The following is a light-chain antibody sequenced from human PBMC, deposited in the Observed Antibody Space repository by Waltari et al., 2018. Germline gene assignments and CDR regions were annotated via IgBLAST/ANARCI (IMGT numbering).Light chain of an antibody. Sequence: SYVLTQPPSVSVAPGKTARITCGGNNIGRQSVHWYQQKPGQAPILFLYFHSDRPSGIPERFSGSNFWDTATLTISRVEAGDEADYYCQVWDRSSDSWVFGGGTKLTVL. V-gene: IGLV3-21*04. CDR1: NIGRQS. J-gene: IGLJ3*02. CDR3: QVWDRSSDSWV. CDR2: FHS.